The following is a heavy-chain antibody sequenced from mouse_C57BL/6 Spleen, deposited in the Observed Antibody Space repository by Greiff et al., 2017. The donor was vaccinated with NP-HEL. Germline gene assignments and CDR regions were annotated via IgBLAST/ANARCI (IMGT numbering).Heavy chain of an antibody. J-gene: IGHJ4*01. V-gene: IGHV5-6*01. CDR2: ISSGGSYT. CDR3: ARQRDVTDYAMDY. D-gene: IGHD2-12*01. Sequence: EVMLVESGGDLVKPGGSLKLSCAASGFTFSSYGMSWVRQTPDKRLEWVATISSGGSYTYYPDSVKGRFTISRDTAKNTLYLQMSSLTSEDTAMYYCARQRDVTDYAMDYWGQGTSVTVSS. CDR1: GFTFSSYG.